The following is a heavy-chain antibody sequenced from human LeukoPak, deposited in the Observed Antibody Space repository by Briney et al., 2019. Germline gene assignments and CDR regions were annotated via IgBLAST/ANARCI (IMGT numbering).Heavy chain of an antibody. J-gene: IGHJ5*02. CDR3: ARGRAYCGGDCYSGWFDP. Sequence: PGGSLRLSCAASGFTFRQYSMNWVRQAPGKGLKWVSYISSSSTIYYADSVKGRFTISRDNAKSSLYLQLNSLRDEDTAVYYCARGRAYCGGDCYSGWFDPWGQGTLVTVSS. CDR2: ISSSSTI. V-gene: IGHV3-48*02. CDR1: GFTFRQYS. D-gene: IGHD2-21*02.